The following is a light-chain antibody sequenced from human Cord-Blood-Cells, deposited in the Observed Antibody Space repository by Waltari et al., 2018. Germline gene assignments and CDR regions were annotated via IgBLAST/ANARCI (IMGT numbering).Light chain of an antibody. V-gene: IGKV1-5*01. CDR2: DAS. Sequence: DIQMTQSPSTLSASVGDRVTITCRASQSISSWLAWYQQKPGKAPKLLIYDASSLESGVPSRFSGSGSVTEFTLTISSLQPDDFATYYCQQYNSYSTFGQGIKLEIK. CDR1: QSISSW. CDR3: QQYNSYST. J-gene: IGKJ2*01.